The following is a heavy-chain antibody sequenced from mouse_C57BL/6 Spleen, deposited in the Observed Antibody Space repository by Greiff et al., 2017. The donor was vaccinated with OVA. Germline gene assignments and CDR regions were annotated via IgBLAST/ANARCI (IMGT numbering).Heavy chain of an antibody. D-gene: IGHD1-1*01. CDR3: ARQGGSSPFAY. CDR2: ISGGGGNT. Sequence: EVKVEESGGGLVKPGGSLKLSCAASGFTFSSYTMSWVRQTPEKRLEWVATISGGGGNTYYPDSVKGRFTISRDNAKNTLYLQMSSLRSEDTALYYCARQGGSSPFAYWGQGTLVTVSA. V-gene: IGHV5-9*01. J-gene: IGHJ3*01. CDR1: GFTFSSYT.